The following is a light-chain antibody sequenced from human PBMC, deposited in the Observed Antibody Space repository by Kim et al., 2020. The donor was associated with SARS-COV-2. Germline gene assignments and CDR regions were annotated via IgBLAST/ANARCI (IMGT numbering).Light chain of an antibody. CDR2: WAS. CDR1: QSVLYSSNNKNY. CDR3: QQYYSSRRT. V-gene: IGKV4-1*01. J-gene: IGKJ2*01. Sequence: DIVMTQSPDSLAVSLGERATINCKSSQSVLYSSNNKNYLAWYQQKPGQPPKLLIYWASTRESGVPDRFNGSGSGTDFTLTISSLQAEDVAVYYCQQYYSSRRTFGQGTKLEI.